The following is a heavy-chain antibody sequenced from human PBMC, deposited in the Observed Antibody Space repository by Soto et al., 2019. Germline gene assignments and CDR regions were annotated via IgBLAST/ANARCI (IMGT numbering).Heavy chain of an antibody. D-gene: IGHD3-3*01. V-gene: IGHV3-48*02. J-gene: IGHJ6*02. CDR2: ISSSSSTI. CDR1: GFTFSSYS. CDR3: ARDLHVPATYYDFWSGYYYYYGMDV. Sequence: GGSLRLSCAASGFTFSSYSMNWVRQAPGKGLEWVSYISSSSSTIYYADSVKGRFTISRDNAKNSLYLQMNSLRDEDTAVYYCARDLHVPATYYDFWSGYYYYYGMDVWGQGTTVTVSS.